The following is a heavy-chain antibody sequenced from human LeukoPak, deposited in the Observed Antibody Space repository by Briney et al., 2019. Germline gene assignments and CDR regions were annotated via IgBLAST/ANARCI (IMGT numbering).Heavy chain of an antibody. D-gene: IGHD3-22*01. CDR1: GFTFSSYA. V-gene: IGHV3-23*01. CDR3: AKGSDDSSGYYNWFDP. J-gene: IGHJ5*02. CDR2: ISGSGGST. Sequence: SGGSLRLSCAAFGFTFSSYAMSWVRQAPGKGLEWVSAISGSGGSTYYADSVKGRFTISRDNSKNTLYLQMNSLRAEDTAVYYCAKGSDDSSGYYNWFDPWGQGTLVTVSS.